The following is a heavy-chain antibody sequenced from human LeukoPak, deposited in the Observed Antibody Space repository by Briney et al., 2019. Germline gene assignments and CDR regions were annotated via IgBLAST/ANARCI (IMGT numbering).Heavy chain of an antibody. CDR3: ARQLGYCAAGTCYFDS. CDR2: LSSGRSP. J-gene: IGHJ4*01. V-gene: IGHV3-23*05. CDR1: GFTFSSYA. Sequence: GGSLRLSCAASGFTFSSYAMSWVRQAPGNGLEWISSLSSGRSPSYSDSLEGRLTMSSDNARNTLYLQMDNLRGEDTAMYYCARQLGYCAAGTCYFDSWGHGTQVTVSS. D-gene: IGHD1-1*01.